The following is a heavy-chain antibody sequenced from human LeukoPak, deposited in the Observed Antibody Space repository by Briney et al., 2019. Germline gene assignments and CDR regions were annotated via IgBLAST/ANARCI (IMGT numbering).Heavy chain of an antibody. CDR1: GFTFSSYS. CDR3: ARSARLMKGVVEVTALDD. J-gene: IGHJ4*02. Sequence: PGGSLRLSCAASGFTFSSYSMNWVRQAPGKGLEWVSSISSSSSYIYYADSVKGRFTISRDNAKNSLYLQMNSLRAEDTAVYYCARSARLMKGVVEVTALDDWGQGTLVTVSS. CDR2: ISSSSSYI. D-gene: IGHD3-3*01. V-gene: IGHV3-21*01.